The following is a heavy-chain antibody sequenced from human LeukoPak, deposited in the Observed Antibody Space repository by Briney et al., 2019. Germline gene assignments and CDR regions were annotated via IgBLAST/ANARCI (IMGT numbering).Heavy chain of an antibody. J-gene: IGHJ6*02. CDR1: GVTFSSYA. CDR3: FFFKQKTAYEILTGSYGMDV. D-gene: IGHD3-9*01. CDR2: NSGSSGST. Sequence: QPWGSLRLSCAASGVTFSSYAMNWLRQAPGKRLDLVSANSGSSGSTYSPDSVKGRFIISRVNSKNTLYLKMNSLRAEDTAVYYFFFFKQKTAYEILTGSYGMDVWGQGTTVTVSS. V-gene: IGHV3-23*01.